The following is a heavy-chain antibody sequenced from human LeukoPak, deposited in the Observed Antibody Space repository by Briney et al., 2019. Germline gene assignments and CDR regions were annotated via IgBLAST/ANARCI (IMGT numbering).Heavy chain of an antibody. CDR1: GFSLSNYW. V-gene: IGHV3-7*01. CDR3: AWYGVTHGLDV. J-gene: IGHJ6*02. D-gene: IGHD3-10*01. Sequence: QAGGSLRLSCAASGFSLSNYWMSWVRQAPGKGLEWVANMNQDGSDKYYVDSVMGRFTISKDNAKNSVYLQMNSLRPEDTAIYYCAWYGVTHGLDVWGQGTTVTVSS. CDR2: MNQDGSDK.